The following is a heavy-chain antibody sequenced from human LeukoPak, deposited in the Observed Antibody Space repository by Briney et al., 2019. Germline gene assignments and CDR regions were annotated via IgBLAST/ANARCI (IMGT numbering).Heavy chain of an antibody. J-gene: IGHJ4*02. CDR1: GGSISSYY. D-gene: IGHD2-15*01. Sequence: SETLSLTCTVSGGSISSYYWSWIRQPPGKGPEWIGYIYYSGSTNYNPSLKSRVTISVDTSKNQFSLKLSSVTAADTAVYYCAREAGYCSGGSCYGAWFDYWGQGTLVTVSS. CDR2: IYYSGST. V-gene: IGHV4-59*01. CDR3: AREAGYCSGGSCYGAWFDY.